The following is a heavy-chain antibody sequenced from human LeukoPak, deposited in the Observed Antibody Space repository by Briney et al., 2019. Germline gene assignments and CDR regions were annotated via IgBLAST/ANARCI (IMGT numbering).Heavy chain of an antibody. V-gene: IGHV4-59*11. CDR2: IFSSADT. CDR1: GDSISGHY. D-gene: IGHD5-24*01. Sequence: SETLSLTCTVSGDSISGHYWSWIRQPPGKGLEWIRYIFSSADTNYNPSFKSRISISTDTSKNPLSLKMTSVTAADTAVYYCAGGGDGYQTRFDYWGQGTLLTVSS. CDR3: AGGGDGYQTRFDY. J-gene: IGHJ4*02.